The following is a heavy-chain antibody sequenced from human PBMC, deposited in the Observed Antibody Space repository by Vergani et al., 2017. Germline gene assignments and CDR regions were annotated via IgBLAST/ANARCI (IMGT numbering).Heavy chain of an antibody. CDR1: GFTFSSHG. J-gene: IGHJ4*02. Sequence: QVQLVESGGGVVQPGRSLRLSCAASGFTFSSHGMHWVRQSPAKALRLVAVIWYDGSNKYYADSVKGRFTISRDNSKNTLYLQMNSRRAEDTAVYYCAKDTRGYYYDSSIDDWGQGTLVTVSS. CDR2: IWYDGSNK. CDR3: AKDTRGYYYDSSIDD. D-gene: IGHD3-22*01. V-gene: IGHV3-33*06.